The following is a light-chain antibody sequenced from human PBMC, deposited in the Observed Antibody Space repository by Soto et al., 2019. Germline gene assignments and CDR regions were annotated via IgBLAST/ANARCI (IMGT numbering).Light chain of an antibody. J-gene: IGKJ2*01. CDR1: QDISNR. CDR3: RRYDHLLYT. V-gene: IGKV1-33*01. Sequence: GDRVTITCQASQDISNRLNWYQQKPGKAPRLLIYDASNLETGVPSRFSGSGSGTDFTFTISSLQPEDIATYYCRRYDHLLYTFGQGTKLEI. CDR2: DAS.